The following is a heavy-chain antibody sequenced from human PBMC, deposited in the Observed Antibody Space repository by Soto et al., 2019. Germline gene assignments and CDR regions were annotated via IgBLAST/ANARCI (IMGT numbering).Heavy chain of an antibody. CDR3: ARDQYCSSTSCYQAAFDI. Sequence: SETLSLTCAVFGGSISSGGYSWSWIRQPPGKGLEWIGYIYHSGSTYYNPSLKSRVTISVDRSKNQFSLKLSSVTAADTAVYYCARDQYCSSTSCYQAAFDIWGQGTMVTVSS. V-gene: IGHV4-30-2*01. CDR1: GGSISSGGYS. J-gene: IGHJ3*02. CDR2: IYHSGST. D-gene: IGHD2-2*01.